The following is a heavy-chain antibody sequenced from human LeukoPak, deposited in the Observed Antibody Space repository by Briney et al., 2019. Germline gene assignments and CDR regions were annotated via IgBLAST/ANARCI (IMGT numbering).Heavy chain of an antibody. CDR1: GGSISSGGYY. V-gene: IGHV4-31*03. J-gene: IGHJ5*02. CDR2: IYYSGST. Sequence: SETLSLTCTVSGGSISSGGYYWSWIRQHPGKGLEWIGYIYYSGSTYYSPSLKSRVTISVDTSKNQFSLKLSSVTAADTAVYYCARADIVVVPAAVNWFDPWGQGTPVTVSS. CDR3: ARADIVVVPAAVNWFDP. D-gene: IGHD2-2*01.